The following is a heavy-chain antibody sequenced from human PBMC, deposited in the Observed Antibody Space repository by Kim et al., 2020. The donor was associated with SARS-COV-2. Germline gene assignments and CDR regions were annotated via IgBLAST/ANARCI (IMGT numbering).Heavy chain of an antibody. D-gene: IGHD1-26*01. CDR3: AREASHYFDY. J-gene: IGHJ4*02. V-gene: IGHV3-48*03. CDR1: GFTFSSYE. CDR2: ISSSGSTI. Sequence: GGSLRLSCAASGFTFSSYEMNWVRQAPGKGLEWVSYISSSGSTIYYADSVKGRFTISRDNAKNSLYLQMNSLRAEDTAVYYCAREASHYFDYWGQGTLVTVSS.